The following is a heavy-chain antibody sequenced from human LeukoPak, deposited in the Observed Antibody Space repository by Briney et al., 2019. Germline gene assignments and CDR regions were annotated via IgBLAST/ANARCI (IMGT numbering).Heavy chain of an antibody. CDR3: AIVWDLRYLDY. D-gene: IGHD3-16*02. V-gene: IGHV3-74*03. CDR2: INGDGSST. J-gene: IGHJ4*02. CDR1: GFTFSSHW. Sequence: PGGSLRLSCAASGFTFSSHWWHWVRQAPGKGLVWVSRINGDGSSTTYADSVKGRFTISRDNAKNTLYLQMNSLRAEDTAVYYCAIVWDLRYLDYWGQGTLVTVSS.